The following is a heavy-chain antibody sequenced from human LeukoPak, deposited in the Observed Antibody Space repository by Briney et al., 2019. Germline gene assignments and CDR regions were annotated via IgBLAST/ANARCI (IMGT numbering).Heavy chain of an antibody. CDR2: IYPGDSDT. CDR1: GYSFTSYW. J-gene: IGHJ4*02. CDR3: ARGQCSGGSCYYFDS. D-gene: IGHD2-15*01. Sequence: GESLKISCKGSGYSFTSYWIGWVRQMPGKGLEWMGIIYPGDSDTRYSPSFQGQVTISADKSISTAYLQWSSLKASDTAMYYCARGQCSGGSCYYFDSWGQGTLVTVSS. V-gene: IGHV5-51*01.